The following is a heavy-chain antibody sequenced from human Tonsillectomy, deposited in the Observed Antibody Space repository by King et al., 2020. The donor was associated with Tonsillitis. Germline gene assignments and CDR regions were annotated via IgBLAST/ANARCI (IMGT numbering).Heavy chain of an antibody. J-gene: IGHJ4*02. V-gene: IGHV3-30*18. CDR3: AKDLYYYDSSGYLDY. CDR2: ISYDGGNK. CDR1: GFTFSSYG. Sequence: VQLVESGGGVVQPGRSLRLSCAASGFTFSSYGMHWVRQAPGKGLEWVAVISYDGGNKYYADSVKGRFTISRDNSKNTLSLQMHSLRAEDTAVYYCAKDLYYYDSSGYLDYWGQGTLVTVSS. D-gene: IGHD3-22*01.